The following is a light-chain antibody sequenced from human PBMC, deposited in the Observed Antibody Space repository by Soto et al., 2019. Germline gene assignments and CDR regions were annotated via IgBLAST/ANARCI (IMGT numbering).Light chain of an antibody. V-gene: IGKV3-11*01. CDR1: QSVSSY. CDR2: DAS. J-gene: IGKJ5*01. Sequence: EIVMTQSPATLSLSPGERATLSCRTSQSVSSYFAWYQQKPGRAPRLLIYDASNRATGIPARFIGSGSGTDFTLTISSLEPDDCAVYYCQQRSNWPITFGQGTRLEIK. CDR3: QQRSNWPIT.